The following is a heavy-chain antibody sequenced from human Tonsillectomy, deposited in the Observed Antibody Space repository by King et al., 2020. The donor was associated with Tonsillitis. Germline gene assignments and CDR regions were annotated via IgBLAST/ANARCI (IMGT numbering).Heavy chain of an antibody. J-gene: IGHJ4*02. V-gene: IGHV3-30-3*01. CDR3: ARRRWLQGVSPFDY. Sequence: QVQLVESGGGVVQPGRSLRLSCAASGFTFSSYARHWVRQAPGKGLEWVAVISYDGSNKYYADSVKGRFTSSRDNSKNTLYLQMNSLRAEDTAVYYCARRRWLQGVSPFDYWGQGTLVTVSS. D-gene: IGHD5-24*01. CDR1: GFTFSSYA. CDR2: ISYDGSNK.